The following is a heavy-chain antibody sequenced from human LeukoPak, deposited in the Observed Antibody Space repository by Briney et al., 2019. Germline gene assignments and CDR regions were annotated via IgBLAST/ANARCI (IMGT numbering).Heavy chain of an antibody. Sequence: ASVKVSCKASGGTFSSYAISWVRQAPGQGLEWMGGIIPIFGTANYAQKFQGRVTITAYESTSTAYMELSSLRSGDTAVYYCATRTRFLEWFYWGQGTLVTVSS. CDR3: ATRTRFLEWFY. V-gene: IGHV1-69*13. D-gene: IGHD3-3*01. J-gene: IGHJ4*02. CDR1: GGTFSSYA. CDR2: IIPIFGTA.